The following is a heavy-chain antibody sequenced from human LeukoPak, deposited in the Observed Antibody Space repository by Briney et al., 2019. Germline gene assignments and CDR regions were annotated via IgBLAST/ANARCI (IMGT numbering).Heavy chain of an antibody. CDR3: ARVWDIAAAGVFDY. V-gene: IGHV3-21*01. Sequence: GGSLRLSCAASGFTFSSDSMNWVRQAPGKGLEWVSSISSSSSYIYYADSVKGRFTISRDNAKNSLYLQMNSLRAEDTAVYYCARVWDIAAAGVFDYWGQGTLVTVSS. J-gene: IGHJ4*02. CDR1: GFTFSSDS. CDR2: ISSSSSYI. D-gene: IGHD6-13*01.